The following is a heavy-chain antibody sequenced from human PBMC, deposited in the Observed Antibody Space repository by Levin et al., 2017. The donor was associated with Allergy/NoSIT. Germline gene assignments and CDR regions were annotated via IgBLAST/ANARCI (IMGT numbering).Heavy chain of an antibody. CDR1: GFPFTGYW. J-gene: IGHJ4*02. D-gene: IGHD2-15*01. V-gene: IGHV3-74*01. CDR3: AREPLVACGPLDH. Sequence: PGGSLRLSCVASGFPFTGYWMHWVRHAPGKGLVWVSNINSDGSTTDYADSVKGRFTISRDNAKNTLFLQMHSLRVEDTAVYYCAREPLVACGPLDHWGEGALVTVSS. CDR2: INSDGSTT.